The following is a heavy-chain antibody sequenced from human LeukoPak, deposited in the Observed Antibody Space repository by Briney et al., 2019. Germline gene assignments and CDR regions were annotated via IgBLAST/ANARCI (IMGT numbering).Heavy chain of an antibody. D-gene: IGHD3-16*02. CDR2: INTNTGNP. J-gene: IGHJ4*02. V-gene: IGHV7-4-1*02. Sequence: ASVKVSCKASGYTFTNHAMNWVRQAPGQGLEWMGWINTNTGNPTYAQGFTGRFVFSLDTSVSTAYLQISSLKAEDTAVYYCARDPLRFSPGMLRLGELSPPFYWGQGTLVTVSS. CDR1: GYTFTNHA. CDR3: ARDPLRFSPGMLRLGELSPPFY.